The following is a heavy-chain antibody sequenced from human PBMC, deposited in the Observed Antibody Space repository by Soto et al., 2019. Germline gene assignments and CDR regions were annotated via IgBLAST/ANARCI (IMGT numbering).Heavy chain of an antibody. CDR1: GFTFSSFD. Sequence: EVQLLESGGRLVQPGGSLRLSCAASGFTFSSFDMSWVRQAPGKGLEWVSGISGSGGRTYYTDSVKGRFTIFRDNPKNTPYLQMNSLRGEDTAVYFCAKEALPSCSDDECYLGRWLDPWGQGTLVTVSS. D-gene: IGHD2-8*01. CDR2: ISGSGGRT. J-gene: IGHJ5*02. CDR3: AKEALPSCSDDECYLGRWLDP. V-gene: IGHV3-23*01.